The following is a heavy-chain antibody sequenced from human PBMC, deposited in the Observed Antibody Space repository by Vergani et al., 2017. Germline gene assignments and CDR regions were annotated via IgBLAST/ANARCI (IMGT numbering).Heavy chain of an antibody. J-gene: IGHJ6*02. Sequence: EVQLVESGGGLVKPGGSLRLSCAASGFTFSSYSMNWVRQAPGKGLEWVSSISSSSSYIYYADSVKGRFTISRDNAKNSLYLQMNSLRAEDTAVYYCARARPSNFDYYDSSGYYYVAYYGMDVWGQG. CDR3: ARARPSNFDYYDSSGYYYVAYYGMDV. CDR2: ISSSSSYI. D-gene: IGHD3-22*01. CDR1: GFTFSSYS. V-gene: IGHV3-21*01.